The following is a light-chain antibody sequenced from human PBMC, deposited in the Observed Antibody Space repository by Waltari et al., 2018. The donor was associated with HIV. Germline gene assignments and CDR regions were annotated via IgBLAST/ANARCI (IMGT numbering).Light chain of an antibody. CDR2: DVS. V-gene: IGLV2-14*03. Sequence: QSALTRPASVSGSPGQSITISCTGSTRDFGLYHFISWYQQLPGGAPKVIISDVSSRPSGVSSRFSGSKSGNTASLTISWLQAEDEADYYCTSFTSNFTVMFGGGTKVTVL. J-gene: IGLJ3*02. CDR3: TSFTSNFTVM. CDR1: TRDFGLYHF.